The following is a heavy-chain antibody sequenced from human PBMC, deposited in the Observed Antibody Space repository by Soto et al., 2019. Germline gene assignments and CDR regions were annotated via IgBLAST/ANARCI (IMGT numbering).Heavy chain of an antibody. CDR2: ISPGSRYP. CDR3: AATKVRGYYYGMDV. J-gene: IGHJ6*02. V-gene: IGHV3-11*03. Sequence: PGGSLRLSCAGSGFTFGDSYMSWIRQAPGKGLEWLSYISPGSRYPAYADSVKGRFTISRDNAKRSLYLQMMSLTAEDTAVYYCAATKVRGYYYGMDVWGQGTTVTVSS. CDR1: GFTFGDSY.